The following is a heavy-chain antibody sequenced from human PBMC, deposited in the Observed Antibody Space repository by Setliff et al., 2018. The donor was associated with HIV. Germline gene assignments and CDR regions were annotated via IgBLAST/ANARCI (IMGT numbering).Heavy chain of an antibody. V-gene: IGHV4-34*01. Sequence: SETLSLTCTVSGGSFGTYDWGWIRQPPGKGLEWIGEINRATRTNYNPSLKNRLTMSVDTSKNQFPLRLTSVNASDTAINYCARRKLSKGGAFDYWGQGALVTVSS. CDR3: ARRKLSKGGAFDY. CDR2: INRATRT. D-gene: IGHD1-1*01. J-gene: IGHJ4*02. CDR1: GGSFGTYD.